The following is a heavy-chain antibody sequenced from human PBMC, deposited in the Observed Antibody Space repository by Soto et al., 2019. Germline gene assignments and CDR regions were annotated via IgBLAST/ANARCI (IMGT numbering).Heavy chain of an antibody. Sequence: VQLVESGGGLVKPGGSLRLSCAASGFTFSSYSMNWVRQAPGKGLEWVSSISSSSSYIYYADSVKGRFTISRDNAKNSLYLQMNSLRAEDTAVYYCARDRKLQLERRLISYYYYGMDVWGQGTTVTVSS. D-gene: IGHD1-1*01. CDR3: ARDRKLQLERRLISYYYYGMDV. V-gene: IGHV3-21*01. J-gene: IGHJ6*02. CDR2: ISSSSSYI. CDR1: GFTFSSYS.